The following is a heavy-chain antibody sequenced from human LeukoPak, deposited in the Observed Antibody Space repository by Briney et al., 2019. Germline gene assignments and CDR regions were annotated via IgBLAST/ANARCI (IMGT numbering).Heavy chain of an antibody. D-gene: IGHD1-26*01. Sequence: WIGWIVVGSGNTNYAQKFQERVTITRDMSTSTAYMELSSLRSEDTAVYYCAAGDAGSLDYWGQGTLVTVSS. CDR3: AAGDAGSLDY. CDR2: IVVGSGNT. J-gene: IGHJ4*02. V-gene: IGHV1-58*01.